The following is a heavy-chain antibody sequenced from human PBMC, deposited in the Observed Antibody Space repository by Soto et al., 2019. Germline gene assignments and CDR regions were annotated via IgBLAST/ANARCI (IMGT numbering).Heavy chain of an antibody. J-gene: IGHJ5*02. CDR3: ARPLQGLGHPDWFDP. Sequence: ASVKVSCKASGYTFTSYGISWVRQAPGQGLEWMGWISAYNGSTNYAQKLQGRVTMTTDTSTSTAYMELRSLRSDDTAVYYCARPLQGLGHPDWFDPWGQGTLVTVSS. D-gene: IGHD3-10*01. CDR2: ISAYNGST. CDR1: GYTFTSYG. V-gene: IGHV1-18*01.